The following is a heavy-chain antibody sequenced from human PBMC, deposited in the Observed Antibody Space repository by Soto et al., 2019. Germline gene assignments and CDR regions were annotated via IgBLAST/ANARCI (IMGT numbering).Heavy chain of an antibody. V-gene: IGHV3-21*01. CDR1: GFTFSTHA. J-gene: IGHJ4*02. CDR3: ARDGNYHEF. D-gene: IGHD1-1*01. Sequence: PGGSLRLSCAASGFTFSTHAMVWVRQAPGKGLEWVSSISSSGSFLYYADSVEGRFTISRDDARNSVYLQTNSLRVDDTAVYYCARDGNYHEFWGQGTLVPVSS. CDR2: ISSSGSFL.